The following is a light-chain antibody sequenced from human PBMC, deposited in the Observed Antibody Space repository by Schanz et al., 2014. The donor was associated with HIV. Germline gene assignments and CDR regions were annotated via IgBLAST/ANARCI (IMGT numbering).Light chain of an antibody. CDR3: QSYDRTLSGSV. CDR1: SSNIGAGYD. V-gene: IGLV1-40*01. J-gene: IGLJ2*01. CDR2: GNV. Sequence: QSVLTQPPSVSGAPGQRVTISCTGSSSNIGAGYDVHWYQQLPGTAPKLLIFGNVNRHSGVPDRFSGSRSDTSASLTFTGLQAEDEADYYCQSYDRTLSGSVFGGGTKVTVL.